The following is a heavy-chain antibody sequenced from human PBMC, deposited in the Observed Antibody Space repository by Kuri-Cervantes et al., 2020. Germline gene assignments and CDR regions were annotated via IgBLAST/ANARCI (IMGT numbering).Heavy chain of an antibody. CDR3: ARDDRRNWFDP. J-gene: IGHJ5*02. CDR2: IYYSGST. CDR1: GGSISSGGYY. V-gene: IGHV4-31*03. Sequence: SEILSLTCTVSGGSISSGGYYWSWIRQHPGKGLEWIGYIYYSGSTYYNPSLKSRVTISVDTSKNQFSLKLSSVTAADTAVYYCARDDRRNWFDPWGQGTLVTVSS. D-gene: IGHD3-22*01.